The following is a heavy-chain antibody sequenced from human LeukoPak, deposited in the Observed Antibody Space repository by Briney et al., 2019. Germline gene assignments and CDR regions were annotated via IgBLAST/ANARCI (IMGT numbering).Heavy chain of an antibody. D-gene: IGHD4-11*01. Sequence: SETLSLTCTVSGGSISSYYWSWIRQPPGKGLEWIGYIYYSGSTNYNPSLKSRVTISVDTSKNQFSLKLSSVTAADTAVYYCARSSTTVITNYFDYWGQGTLVTVSS. CDR3: ARSSTTVITNYFDY. CDR2: IYYSGST. V-gene: IGHV4-59*01. J-gene: IGHJ4*02. CDR1: GGSISSYY.